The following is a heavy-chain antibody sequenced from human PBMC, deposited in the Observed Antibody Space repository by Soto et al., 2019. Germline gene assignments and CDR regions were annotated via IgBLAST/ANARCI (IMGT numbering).Heavy chain of an antibody. CDR3: ASLRTYYYDSSGS. J-gene: IGHJ5*02. Sequence: SVKVSCKASGGTFSSYAISWVRQAPGQGLEWMGGIIPIFGTANYAQKFQGRVTITADESTSTAYTELSSLRSEDTAVYYCASLRTYYYDSSGSWGRGTLVTVSS. CDR2: IIPIFGTA. V-gene: IGHV1-69*13. D-gene: IGHD3-22*01. CDR1: GGTFSSYA.